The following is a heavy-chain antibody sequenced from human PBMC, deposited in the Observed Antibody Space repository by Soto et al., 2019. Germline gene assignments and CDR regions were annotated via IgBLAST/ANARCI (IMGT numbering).Heavy chain of an antibody. CDR1: GYPFTSYD. V-gene: IGHV1-8*01. Sequence: GXSVKVSCNASGYPFTSYDINWVRQATGQGLEWMGWMNPNSGNTGYAQKFQGGVTMTRNTSISTAYMELSSLRSEDTAVYYCARDISRHYDSSAYYFPDAFDIWGQGTMVTVSS. J-gene: IGHJ3*02. D-gene: IGHD3-22*01. CDR2: MNPNSGNT. CDR3: ARDISRHYDSSAYYFPDAFDI.